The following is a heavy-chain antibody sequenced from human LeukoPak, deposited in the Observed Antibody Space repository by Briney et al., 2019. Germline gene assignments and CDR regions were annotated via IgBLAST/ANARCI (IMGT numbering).Heavy chain of an antibody. CDR2: IYYSGST. Sequence: PSETLSLTCSVSDDSITMYYWTWIRQPPGKGLEWIGYIYYSGSTNYNPFLKSRVTISVDTSKNQFSLKLSSVTAADTAVYYCARGMGSGSHQPFDYWGQGTLVTVSS. CDR3: ARGMGSGSHQPFDY. D-gene: IGHD3-10*01. V-gene: IGHV4-59*01. CDR1: DDSITMYY. J-gene: IGHJ4*02.